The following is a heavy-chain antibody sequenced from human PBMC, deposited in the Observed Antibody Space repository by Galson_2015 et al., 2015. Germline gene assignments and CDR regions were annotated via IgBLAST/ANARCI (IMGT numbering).Heavy chain of an antibody. Sequence: TLSLTCTVSGGSIRSSGDYWTWIRQRPGKGLEWVGYIYYSGTTYYNPSLKGRVSISVDTSQNKFSLKLTSVTAADTAVYYCAKEGIVVVPAAATGHSYYFYMDVWGKGTTVTVSS. J-gene: IGHJ6*03. V-gene: IGHV4-31*03. D-gene: IGHD2-15*01. CDR2: IYYSGTT. CDR1: GGSIRSSGDY. CDR3: AKEGIVVVPAAATGHSYYFYMDV.